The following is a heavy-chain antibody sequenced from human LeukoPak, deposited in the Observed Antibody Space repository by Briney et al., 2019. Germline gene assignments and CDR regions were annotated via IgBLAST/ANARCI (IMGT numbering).Heavy chain of an antibody. J-gene: IGHJ6*03. CDR2: INPNNGGT. Sequence: ASVKVSCKSSGYTFNGYYMHWVRQAPGQGLEWMGWINPNNGGTKYAQNFQGRVTMTRDTSISTAYMELDRLRFDDTAVYYCARAYYGSGSYYVAYYYYYMDVWGKGTTVTISS. V-gene: IGHV1-2*02. D-gene: IGHD3-10*01. CDR1: GYTFNGYY. CDR3: ARAYYGSGSYYVAYYYYYMDV.